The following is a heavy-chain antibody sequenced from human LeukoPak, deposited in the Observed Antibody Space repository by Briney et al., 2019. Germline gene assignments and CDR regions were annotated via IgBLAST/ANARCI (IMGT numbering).Heavy chain of an antibody. CDR2: ISGSGGST. CDR1: GFTFSSYG. CDR3: AKDLGGTGTNAFDI. V-gene: IGHV3-23*01. Sequence: PGGTLRLSCAASGFTFSSYGMSWVRQAPGKGLEWVSAISGSGGSTYCADSVKGRFTISRDNSKNTLYLQMNSLRAEDTAVYYCAKDLGGTGTNAFDIWGQGTMVTVSS. D-gene: IGHD2-15*01. J-gene: IGHJ3*02.